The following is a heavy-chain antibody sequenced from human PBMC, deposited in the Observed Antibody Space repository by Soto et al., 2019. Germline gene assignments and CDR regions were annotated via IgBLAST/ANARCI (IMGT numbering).Heavy chain of an antibody. J-gene: IGHJ5*02. CDR2: IYYSGST. V-gene: IGHV4-31*03. D-gene: IGHD6-13*01. Sequence: SETLSLTCTVSGGSIGSGGYYWSWIRQHPGKGLEWIGYIYYSGSTYYNPSLKSRITISVDTSKNQFSLKLSSVTAADTAVYYCARTTPGIAAAGAINWFDPWGQGTLVTVSS. CDR1: GGSIGSGGYY. CDR3: ARTTPGIAAAGAINWFDP.